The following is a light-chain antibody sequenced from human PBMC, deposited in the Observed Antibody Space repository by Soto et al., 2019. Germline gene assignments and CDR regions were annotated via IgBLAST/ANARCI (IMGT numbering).Light chain of an antibody. CDR3: VLYMGSGIWV. CDR2: STN. V-gene: IGLV8-61*01. J-gene: IGLJ3*02. CDR1: SGSGSISHH. Sequence: QTVVTQEPSFSVSPGRTVTLTCGLSSGSGSISHHPSWYQQTPGQAPRTLIYSTNTRSSGVPDRFSGSILGNKAALTITGAQADDESHYYCVLYMGSGIWVFGGGTKLTVL.